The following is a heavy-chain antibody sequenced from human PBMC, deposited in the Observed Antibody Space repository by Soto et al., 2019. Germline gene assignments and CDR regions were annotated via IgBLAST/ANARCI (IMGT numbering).Heavy chain of an antibody. CDR1: GGSFSGYY. V-gene: IGHV4-34*01. CDR3: ARGFVRYYGSGSYRNWFDP. Sequence: SETLSLTCAVYGGSFSGYYWSWIRQPPGKGLEWIGEINHSGSTNYNPSLKSRVTISVDTSKNQFSLKLSSVTAADTAVYYCARGFVRYYGSGSYRNWFDPWGQGTLVTVSS. J-gene: IGHJ5*02. CDR2: INHSGST. D-gene: IGHD3-10*01.